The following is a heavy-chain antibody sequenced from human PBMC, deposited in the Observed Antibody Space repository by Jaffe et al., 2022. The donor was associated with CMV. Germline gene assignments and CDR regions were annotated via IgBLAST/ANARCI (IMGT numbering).Heavy chain of an antibody. CDR3: AKTNFFYSSNPDPFDP. Sequence: EVQLLESGGGLVQPGGSLRLSCAASGFTFSSYAMSWVRQAPGKGLEWVSAISGSGGSTYYADSVKGRFTISRDNSKNTLYLQMNSLRAEDTAVYYCAKTNFFYSSNPDPFDPWGQGTLVTVSS. D-gene: IGHD6-13*01. CDR1: GFTFSSYA. V-gene: IGHV3-23*01. J-gene: IGHJ5*02. CDR2: ISGSGGST.